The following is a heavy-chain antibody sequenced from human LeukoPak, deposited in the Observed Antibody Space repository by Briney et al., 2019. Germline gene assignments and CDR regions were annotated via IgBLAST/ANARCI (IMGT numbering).Heavy chain of an antibody. Sequence: GESLKISCKGSGYRFTSYWIGWGRQMPGKGLEWMGIIYPGDSDTRYSPSFQGQVTISADKSISTAYLQWSSLKASDTAMYYCARQDAYYYDSSGYYYFDYWGQGTLVTVSS. CDR3: ARQDAYYYDSSGYYYFDY. J-gene: IGHJ4*02. D-gene: IGHD3-22*01. CDR2: IYPGDSDT. V-gene: IGHV5-51*01. CDR1: GYRFTSYW.